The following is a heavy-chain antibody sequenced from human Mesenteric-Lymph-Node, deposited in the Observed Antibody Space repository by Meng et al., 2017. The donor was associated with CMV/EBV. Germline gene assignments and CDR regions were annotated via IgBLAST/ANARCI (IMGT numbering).Heavy chain of an antibody. D-gene: IGHD2-15*01. V-gene: IGHV1-69*04. J-gene: IGHJ4*02. CDR3: ARGYCSGGSCYPSFDY. CDR2: IIPILGIA. CDR1: GGPFSSYA. Sequence: SGGPFSSYAISWVRQAPGQGLEWMGRIIPILGIANYAQKFQGRVTITADKSTSTAYMELSSLRSEDTAVYYCARGYCSGGSCYPSFDYWGQGTLVTVSS.